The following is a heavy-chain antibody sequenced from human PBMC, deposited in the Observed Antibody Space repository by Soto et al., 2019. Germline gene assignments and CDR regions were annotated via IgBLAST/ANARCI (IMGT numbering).Heavy chain of an antibody. Sequence: QVLLVDSGGGVVQPGRSLRLSCAASGFTFSSYAMNWVRQARGTALEWVALISHDGINKYYADSVRGRFTISRDRSTNTLYLQMNSLRAADTAVYYCGRCTSTSCHLGSDYWGQGTLDTVSS. CDR2: ISHDGINK. CDR1: GFTFSSYA. J-gene: IGHJ4*02. D-gene: IGHD2-2*01. CDR3: GRCTSTSCHLGSDY. V-gene: IGHV3-30-3*01.